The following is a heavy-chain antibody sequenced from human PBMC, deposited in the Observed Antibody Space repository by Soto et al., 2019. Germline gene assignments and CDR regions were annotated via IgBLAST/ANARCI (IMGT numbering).Heavy chain of an antibody. CDR1: GYTFTSYD. J-gene: IGHJ6*02. D-gene: IGHD3-22*01. CDR2: INAGNGNT. V-gene: IGHV1-3*01. CDR3: AGARCDCNSSWYYYHGMDV. Sequence: QVQLVQSGAEVKKPGASVKVSCKASGYTFTSYDMHWVRQAPGQRLEWMGWINAGNGNTEYSHKFQGRVTITRDTSASTAYKEMSSRGSEDTAVYYCAGARCDCNSSWYYYHGMDVWGQGTPVTVSS.